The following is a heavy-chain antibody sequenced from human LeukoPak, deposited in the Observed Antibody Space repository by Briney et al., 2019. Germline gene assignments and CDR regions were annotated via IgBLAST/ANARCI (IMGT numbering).Heavy chain of an antibody. D-gene: IGHD2-2*01. CDR2: IIPIFGTA. V-gene: IGHV1-69*13. Sequence: AASVKVSSKASGGTFTIYAISWVRQAPGQRLEWMGGIIPIFGTANYAQKFQGRVTITADESTSTAYMELSSLRSEDTAVYYCARDGEYCSSTSCSWHYGMDVWGKGTTVTVSS. CDR3: ARDGEYCSSTSCSWHYGMDV. CDR1: GGTFTIYA. J-gene: IGHJ6*04.